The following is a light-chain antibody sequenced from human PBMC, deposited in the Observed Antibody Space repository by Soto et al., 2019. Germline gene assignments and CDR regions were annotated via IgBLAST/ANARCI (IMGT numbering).Light chain of an antibody. V-gene: IGLV1-44*01. J-gene: IGLJ1*01. CDR1: SSNIGTNA. CDR3: SSYAGSNNFV. Sequence: QSVLTQPPSASATPGQRVTISCSGSSSNIGTNAVSWYQQLPGTAPKLLIYHSDQRPPGVPDRFSGSKSSNTASLTVSGLQAEDEADYYCSSYAGSNNFVFGTGTKLTVL. CDR2: HSD.